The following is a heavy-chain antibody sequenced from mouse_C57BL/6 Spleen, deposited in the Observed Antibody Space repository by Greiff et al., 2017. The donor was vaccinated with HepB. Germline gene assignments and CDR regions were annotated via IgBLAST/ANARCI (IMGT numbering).Heavy chain of an antibody. D-gene: IGHD2-10*02. CDR3: ARTKYPNYYAMDY. J-gene: IGHJ4*01. CDR1: GYTFTSYW. CDR2: IDPNSGGT. V-gene: IGHV1-72*01. Sequence: QVHVKQSGAELVKPGASVKLSCKASGYTFTSYWMHWVKQRPGRGLEWIGRIDPNSGGTKYNEKFKSKATLTVDKPSSTAYMQLSSLTSEDSAVYYCARTKYPNYYAMDYWGQGTSVTVSS.